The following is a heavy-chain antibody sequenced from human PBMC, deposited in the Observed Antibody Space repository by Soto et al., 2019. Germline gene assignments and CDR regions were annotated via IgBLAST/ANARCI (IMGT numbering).Heavy chain of an antibody. Sequence: QVQLVQSGAEVKKPGSSVKVSCKASGGTFSSYAISWVRQAPGQGLEWMGGIIPIFGTANYAQKFQGRVTITADESTSTAYMELSSLRSEDTAVYYCARSLRYYDSSGWMVDYWGQGPLVTVSS. CDR1: GGTFSSYA. D-gene: IGHD3-22*01. V-gene: IGHV1-69*01. CDR2: IIPIFGTA. CDR3: ARSLRYYDSSGWMVDY. J-gene: IGHJ4*02.